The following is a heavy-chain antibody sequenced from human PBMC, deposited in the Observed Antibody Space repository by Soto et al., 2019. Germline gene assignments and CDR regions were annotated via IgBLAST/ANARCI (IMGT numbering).Heavy chain of an antibody. CDR3: ARDPSQWLLFGDAFDI. J-gene: IGHJ3*02. V-gene: IGHV3-30-3*01. CDR1: GFTFSSYA. Sequence: QVQLVESGGGVVQPGRSLRLSCAASGFTFSSYAMHWVRQAPGKGLEWVAVISYDGSNKYYADSVKGRFTISRDNSKNTLYLQMNSLRAEDTAVYYCARDPSQWLLFGDAFDIWGQGTMVIVSS. CDR2: ISYDGSNK. D-gene: IGHD3-3*01.